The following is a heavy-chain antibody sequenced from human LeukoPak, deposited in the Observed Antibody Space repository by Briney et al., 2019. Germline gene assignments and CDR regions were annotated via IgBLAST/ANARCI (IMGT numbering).Heavy chain of an antibody. CDR3: AKSGLHYYGSGFYYFDY. V-gene: IGHV3-30*18. D-gene: IGHD3-10*01. J-gene: IGHJ4*02. CDR2: ISYDGSNK. CDR1: GFTFSSYG. Sequence: PGGSLRLSCAASGFTFSSYGMHWVRQAPGKGLEWVAVISYDGSNKYYADSVKGRFTISRDNSKNTLYLQMNSLRAEDTAVYYFAKSGLHYYGSGFYYFDYWGQGTLVTVSS.